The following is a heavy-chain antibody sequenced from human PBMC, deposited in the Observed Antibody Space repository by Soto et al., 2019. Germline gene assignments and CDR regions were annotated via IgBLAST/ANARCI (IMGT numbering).Heavy chain of an antibody. Sequence: QVQLVQSGAEVKKPGSSVKVSCKASGGTFSNYALISWVRQAPGQGLEWMGGIIPIDATVNYAQKFQGRITITADDSTATAYMALGSLRSEASAVYYCARDLLGFGYTDADVWGQGTTVTVSS. CDR2: IIPIDATV. J-gene: IGHJ6*01. CDR1: GGTFSNYA. V-gene: IGHV1-69*12. D-gene: IGHD3-10*01. CDR3: ARDLLGFGYTDADV.